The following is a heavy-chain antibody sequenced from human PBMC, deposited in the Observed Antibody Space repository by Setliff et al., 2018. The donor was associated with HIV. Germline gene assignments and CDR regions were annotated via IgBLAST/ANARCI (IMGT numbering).Heavy chain of an antibody. D-gene: IGHD3-3*01. CDR3: VRGVQSPPHYSYYYMDV. Sequence: SVKVSCKASRSTFNGHTINWVRQAPGQGLDWMGRIIPILGVANYAQRFQGKVTITADKSTSTAYMELTSLRFDDTAMYYCVRGVQSPPHYSYYYMDVWGEGTMVTVSS. V-gene: IGHV1-69*02. CDR1: RSTFNGHT. CDR2: IIPILGVA. J-gene: IGHJ6*03.